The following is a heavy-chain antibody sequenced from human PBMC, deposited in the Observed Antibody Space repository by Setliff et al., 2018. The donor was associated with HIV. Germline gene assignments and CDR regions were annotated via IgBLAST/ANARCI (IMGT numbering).Heavy chain of an antibody. CDR1: GFTFSSYS. D-gene: IGHD3-22*01. Sequence: PGGSLRLSCAASGFTFSSYSMNWVRQAPGKGLEWVSSISSSSSYIYYADSVKGRFTISRDNARNSLYLQMNSLTVEDTGVYYCAKLSHSHDSNGFTVDYWGRGTLVTVS. CDR3: AKLSHSHDSNGFTVDY. J-gene: IGHJ4*02. CDR2: ISSSSSYI. V-gene: IGHV3-21*01.